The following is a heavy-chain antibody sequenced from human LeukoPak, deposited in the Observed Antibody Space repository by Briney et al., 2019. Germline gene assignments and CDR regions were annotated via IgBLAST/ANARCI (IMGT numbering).Heavy chain of an antibody. CDR3: ARAYLSGYYYRRTAFDI. Sequence: GGSLRLSCAASGFTFSSYWMSWVRQAPGKGLEWVANIKQDGSEKYYVDSVKGRFTISRDNAKNSLYLQMNSLRAEDTAVYYCARAYLSGYYYRRTAFDIWGQGTMVTVSS. V-gene: IGHV3-7*01. CDR2: IKQDGSEK. J-gene: IGHJ3*02. D-gene: IGHD3-22*01. CDR1: GFTFSSYW.